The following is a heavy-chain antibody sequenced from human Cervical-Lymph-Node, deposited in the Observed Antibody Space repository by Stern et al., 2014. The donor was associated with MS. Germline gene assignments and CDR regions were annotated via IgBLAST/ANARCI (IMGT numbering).Heavy chain of an antibody. J-gene: IGHJ4*02. CDR3: AREIAGRRFED. V-gene: IGHV3-66*01. Sequence: EDQLVESGGGLFQPGGSLRLSCEASGFPVGASYMNWVRQAPGKGLEWVSRIHTVGTTHYADSVKGRFTISRANAKNALYLQMDRLTVEDTAVYYCAREIAGRRFEDWGRGTLVAVSP. D-gene: IGHD6-6*01. CDR2: IHTVGTT. CDR1: GFPVGASY.